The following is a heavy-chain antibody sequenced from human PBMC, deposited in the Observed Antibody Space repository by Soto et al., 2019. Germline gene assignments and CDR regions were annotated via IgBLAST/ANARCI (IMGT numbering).Heavy chain of an antibody. D-gene: IGHD2-15*01. CDR2: ISAYNGNT. J-gene: IGHJ6*02. V-gene: IGHV1-18*04. Sequence: QVQLVQSGAEVKKPGASVKVSCKASGYTFTSYGISWVRQAPGQGLEWMGWISAYNGNTNYAQKVQGRVTMTTDTSTSTAYMELRSLRSDDTAVYYCAREFEGYCSGGSCSEQGYGMDVWGQGTTVTVSS. CDR3: AREFEGYCSGGSCSEQGYGMDV. CDR1: GYTFTSYG.